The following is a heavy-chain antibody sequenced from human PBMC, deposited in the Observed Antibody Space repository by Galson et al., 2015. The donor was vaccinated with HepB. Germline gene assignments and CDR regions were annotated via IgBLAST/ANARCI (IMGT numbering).Heavy chain of an antibody. CDR2: ISSDGSGT. V-gene: IGHV3-30*18. D-gene: IGHD3-10*02. J-gene: IGHJ5*02. Sequence: SLRLSCAASGFTFSASDLHWVRQAPGRGLEWVAAISSDGSGTDFADSVKGRFTISRDNSKNTLYLQMNSLTDDDTAIYYCAKGAYRNIMMSGGWFDPWGQGTVVTVSS. CDR1: GFTFSASD. CDR3: AKGAYRNIMMSGGWFDP.